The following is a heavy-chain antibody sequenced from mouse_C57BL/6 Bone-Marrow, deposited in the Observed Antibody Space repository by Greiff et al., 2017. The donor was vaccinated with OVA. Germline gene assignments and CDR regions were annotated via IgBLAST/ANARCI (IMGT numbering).Heavy chain of an antibody. D-gene: IGHD6-1*01. CDR2: IRNKANGYTT. J-gene: IGHJ1*03. Sequence: DVHLVESGGGLVQPGGSLSFSCAASGFTFTDYYMSWVRQPPGKALEWLGFIRNKANGYTTEYSASVKGRFTISRDNSQSILYLQMNALRAEDSATYYCARCPSRYFDVWGTGTTVTVSS. CDR3: ARCPSRYFDV. CDR1: GFTFTDYY. V-gene: IGHV7-3*01.